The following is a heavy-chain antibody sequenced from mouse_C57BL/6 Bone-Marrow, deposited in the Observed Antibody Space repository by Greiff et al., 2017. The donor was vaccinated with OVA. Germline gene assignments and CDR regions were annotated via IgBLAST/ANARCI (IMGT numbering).Heavy chain of an antibody. J-gene: IGHJ2*01. V-gene: IGHV1-64*01. CDR1: GYTFTSYW. CDR3: ARSYYGSSYRY. Sequence: QVQLQQPGAELVKPGASVKLSCKASGYTFTSYWMHWVKQRPGQGLEWIGMIHPNSGSTNYNEKFKSKATLTVDKSSSTAYMQLSSLTSEDSAVYYCARSYYGSSYRYWGQGTTLTVSS. D-gene: IGHD1-1*01. CDR2: IHPNSGST.